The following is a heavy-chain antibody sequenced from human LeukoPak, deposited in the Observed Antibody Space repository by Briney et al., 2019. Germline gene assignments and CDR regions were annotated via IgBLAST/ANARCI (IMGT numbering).Heavy chain of an antibody. CDR1: GFTFSDYY. CDR3: ARDPGFWSGYYTPRQSNY. D-gene: IGHD3-3*01. Sequence: KTGGSLRLSCAASGFTFSDYYMNWIRQAPGKGLEWVSYISSSGSTIYYADSVKGRFTISRDNAKNSLYLQMNSLRAEDTAVYYCARDPGFWSGYYTPRQSNYWGQGTLVTVSS. J-gene: IGHJ4*02. V-gene: IGHV3-11*04. CDR2: ISSSGSTI.